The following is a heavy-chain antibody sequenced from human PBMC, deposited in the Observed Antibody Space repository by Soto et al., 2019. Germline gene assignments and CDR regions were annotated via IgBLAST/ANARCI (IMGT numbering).Heavy chain of an antibody. CDR3: ARLDYGDSAFDS. CDR1: GGSINSASYH. D-gene: IGHD4-17*01. CDR2: IFYTGST. Sequence: SSETLSLTCSVSGGSINSASYHWSWLRQHPGKGLEFIGYIFYTGSTYYSPSLETRVTISVDTSKNHVSLRLNAVTAADTAVYYCARLDYGDSAFDSWGRGTLVTVSS. J-gene: IGHJ4*02. V-gene: IGHV4-31*03.